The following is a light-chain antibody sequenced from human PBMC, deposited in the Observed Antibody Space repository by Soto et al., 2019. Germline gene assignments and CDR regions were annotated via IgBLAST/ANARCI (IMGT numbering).Light chain of an antibody. J-gene: IGKJ5*01. CDR3: QQRYAWPPIS. V-gene: IGKV3-11*01. CDR1: RSVRSY. Sequence: EIALTQSPATLSLPPGERATLSCRASRSVRSYLAWYQQKPGQAPRLLIYDASNRAAGIPARFSGSGSETDFTLTISNLEPEDFAVYYCQQRYAWPPISFGQGTRLEIK. CDR2: DAS.